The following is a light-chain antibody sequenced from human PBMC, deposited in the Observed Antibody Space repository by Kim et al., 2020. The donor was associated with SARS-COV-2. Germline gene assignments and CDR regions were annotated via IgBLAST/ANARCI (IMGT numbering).Light chain of an antibody. V-gene: IGLV2-14*03. CDR3: SSYTSSSTPSV. CDR1: SSDVGADNY. J-gene: IGLJ3*02. Sequence: QSITISCTGTSSDVGADNYVSWYQQHPGKAPKLMIYDDSNRPSGVSNRFSGSKSGTSASLAISGLQAEDEADYYCSSYTSSSTPSVFGGGTQLTVL. CDR2: DDS.